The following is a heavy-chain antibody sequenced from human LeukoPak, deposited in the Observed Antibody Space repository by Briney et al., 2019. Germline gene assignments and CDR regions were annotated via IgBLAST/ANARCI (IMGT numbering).Heavy chain of an antibody. CDR3: ARDYGSGSYPRIYFEY. Sequence: PGGSLRLSCAASGFTFSGYSMYWVRQAPDQGLEWVALISYDGTNKYYADSVKGRFTISRDNSKNTLYLQMNSLRGEDTAVYYCARDYGSGSYPRIYFEYWGQGTLVTVSS. CDR1: GFTFSGYS. D-gene: IGHD3-10*01. J-gene: IGHJ4*02. V-gene: IGHV3-30*03. CDR2: ISYDGTNK.